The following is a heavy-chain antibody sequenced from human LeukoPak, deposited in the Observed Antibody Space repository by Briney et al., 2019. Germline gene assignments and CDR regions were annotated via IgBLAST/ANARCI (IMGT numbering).Heavy chain of an antibody. J-gene: IGHJ4*02. CDR2: INPDSGGT. CDR3: ARLGSWDQGNY. Sequence: ASVRVSCKASGYTFTGYYIHWMRQAPGQGLEWVGWINPDSGGTNYAQKFQGRVTMTRDTSISTAYMELSRLRSDDTAVYYCARLGSWDQGNYWGQGTLVTVSS. CDR1: GYTFTGYY. V-gene: IGHV1-2*02. D-gene: IGHD1-26*01.